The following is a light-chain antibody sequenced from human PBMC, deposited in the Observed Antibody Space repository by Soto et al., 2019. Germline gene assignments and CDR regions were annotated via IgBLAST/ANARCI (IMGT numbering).Light chain of an antibody. Sequence: EVVLTQSPGTLSLSPGDTATLSCRASQTITSGYVAWYQQKPGQAPRLLIYGASSRATGIPDRFSGSGSGTDFTLTISRLEPEDFAVYYCKQYGRALWSFGQGTKVE. V-gene: IGKV3-20*01. CDR3: KQYGRALWS. CDR1: QTITSGY. J-gene: IGKJ1*01. CDR2: GAS.